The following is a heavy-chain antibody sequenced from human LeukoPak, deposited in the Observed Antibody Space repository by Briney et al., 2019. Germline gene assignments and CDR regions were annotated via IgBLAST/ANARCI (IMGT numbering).Heavy chain of an antibody. CDR3: ANGIGYCSSTSCSPFDY. V-gene: IGHV3-30*18. J-gene: IGHJ4*02. CDR2: ISYAGSNK. CDR1: GFTFSSYG. D-gene: IGHD2-2*01. Sequence: GGSLRLSCAASGFTFSSYGMHGVRQAPARGRVWVAVISYAGSNKNYADSLKDRFTISIDNSKNTLYLQMNSLRAEDTAVYYCANGIGYCSSTSCSPFDYWGQGTLVTVPS.